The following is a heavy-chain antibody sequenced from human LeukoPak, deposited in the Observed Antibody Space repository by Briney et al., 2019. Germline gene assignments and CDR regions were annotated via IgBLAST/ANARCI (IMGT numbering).Heavy chain of an antibody. CDR3: ARIDYYDTSAAH. CDR1: GDSISSYY. V-gene: IGHV4-39*01. D-gene: IGHD3-22*01. CDR2: IYYSGST. Sequence: SETLSLTCTVSGDSISSYYWSWIRQPPGKGLQWIGTIYYSGSTYYNPSLKSRVTISVDTSKNQFSLKLSSVTAADTAVYYCARIDYYDTSAAHWGQGSLVTVSS. J-gene: IGHJ4*02.